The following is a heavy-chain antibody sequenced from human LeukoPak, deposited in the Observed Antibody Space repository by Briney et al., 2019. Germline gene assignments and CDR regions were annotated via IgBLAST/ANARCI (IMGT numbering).Heavy chain of an antibody. CDR1: GFTFSSYA. Sequence: GGSLRLSCAASGFTFSSYAMHWVRQAPGKGLEWVAVISYDGSNKYYADSVKGRSTISRDNSKNTLYLQMNSLRAEDTAVYYCARLVPHFDYWGQGTLVTVSS. D-gene: IGHD2-2*01. J-gene: IGHJ4*02. CDR2: ISYDGSNK. V-gene: IGHV3-30*04. CDR3: ARLVPHFDY.